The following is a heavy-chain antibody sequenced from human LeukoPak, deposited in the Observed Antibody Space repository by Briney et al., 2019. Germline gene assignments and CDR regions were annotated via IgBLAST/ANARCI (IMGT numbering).Heavy chain of an antibody. V-gene: IGHV4-39*01. Sequence: NPSETLSLTCAASGGSISSSHHYWGWIRQPPGKGLEWIASIYSTGSTYYNPSLRTRVTISLDTSKNQFSLKLSSVTAADTAVYYCARVIRTTGYYSNPKSGSFDFWGQGTLVTVSS. D-gene: IGHD3-9*01. CDR2: IYSTGST. CDR3: ARVIRTTGYYSNPKSGSFDF. CDR1: GGSISSSHHY. J-gene: IGHJ4*02.